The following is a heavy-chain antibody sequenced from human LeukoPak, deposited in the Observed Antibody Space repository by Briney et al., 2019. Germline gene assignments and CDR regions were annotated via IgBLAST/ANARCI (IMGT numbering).Heavy chain of an antibody. J-gene: IGHJ4*02. V-gene: IGHV1-18*01. D-gene: IGHD3-22*01. CDR1: GYTFTNYD. CDR2: ISTYNANT. Sequence: GASVKVSCKASGYTFTNYDINWVRQAPGQGLEWMGWISTYNANTKYTQSLQGRVTLTTDTSTGTAYMELSSLRSDDTAIYYCARGFGSSGFYPYHFDYWGQGTLVTVSS. CDR3: ARGFGSSGFYPYHFDY.